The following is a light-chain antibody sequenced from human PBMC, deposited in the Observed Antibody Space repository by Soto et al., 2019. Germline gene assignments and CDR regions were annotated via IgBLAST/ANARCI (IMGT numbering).Light chain of an antibody. Sequence: DIQMTQSPSTLSASVGDRVTITCRASQSISSWLAWYQQKPGKAPKLLIYDASSLESGVPSRFSGSGSGTEFTITMTSLRAYDVASYYCGGEGSYWWLFGRETEVE. CDR3: GGEGSYWWL. CDR2: DAS. CDR1: QSISSW. J-gene: IGKJ4*02. V-gene: IGKV1-5*01.